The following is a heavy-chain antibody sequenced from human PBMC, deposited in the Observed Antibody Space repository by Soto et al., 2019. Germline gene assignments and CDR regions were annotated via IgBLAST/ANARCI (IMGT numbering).Heavy chain of an antibody. V-gene: IGHV3-23*01. CDR3: AKSGYTYGSSEGY. J-gene: IGHJ4*02. CDR1: GFTFNNYA. CDR2: ISGTGDNT. Sequence: GGSLRLSCAASGFTFNNYAMTWVRQGPGKGLEWVSTISGTGDNTHYADSVKGRFTISRDNYKDTLYLQLNSLRAEDTAVYYCAKSGYTYGSSEGYWGQGTLVTVSS. D-gene: IGHD5-18*01.